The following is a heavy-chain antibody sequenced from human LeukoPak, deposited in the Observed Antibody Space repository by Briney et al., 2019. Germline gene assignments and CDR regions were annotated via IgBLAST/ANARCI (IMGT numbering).Heavy chain of an antibody. CDR1: GYTLTELS. CDR3: ATWAYSSSWYYFDY. J-gene: IGHJ4*02. CDR2: FDPEDGET. V-gene: IGHV1-24*01. D-gene: IGHD6-13*01. Sequence: ASVKVSCKVSGYTLTELSMHWVRQAPGKGLEWMGGFDPEDGETIYAQKFQGRVTMTEDTSTDTAYMELSSLRSEDTAVYYCATWAYSSSWYYFDYWGQGTLVTVSS.